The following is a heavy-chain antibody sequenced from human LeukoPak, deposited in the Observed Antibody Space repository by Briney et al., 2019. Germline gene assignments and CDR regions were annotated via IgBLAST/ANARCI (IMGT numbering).Heavy chain of an antibody. D-gene: IGHD2-2*01. V-gene: IGHV3-7*01. J-gene: IGHJ1*01. Sequence: PGGSLRLSCAASGFTVSSNYMSWVRQAPGKGLEWVANIQQHGSETYYGDSVKGRFTIPRDNAKNSLYLQMNSLRAEDTAVYYCATYSSSNGREFQYWGQGTLVTVSS. CDR3: ATYSSSNGREFQY. CDR1: GFTVSSNY. CDR2: IQQHGSET.